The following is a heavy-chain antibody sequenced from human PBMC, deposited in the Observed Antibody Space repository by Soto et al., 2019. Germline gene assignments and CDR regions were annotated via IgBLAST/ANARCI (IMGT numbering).Heavy chain of an antibody. CDR1: GYTFTSYG. CDR3: ARDYFFRLQTSPFDF. CDR2: ISAYNGNT. V-gene: IGHV1-18*04. D-gene: IGHD3-3*01. J-gene: IGHJ4*03. Sequence: ASVKVSCKASGYTFTSYGISWVRQAPGQGLEWMGWISAYNGNTNYAQKFQGRVTMTTDTSTSTAYKELRSLRSDDTAVYYCARDYFFRLQTSPFDFWGQGTLVTVSS.